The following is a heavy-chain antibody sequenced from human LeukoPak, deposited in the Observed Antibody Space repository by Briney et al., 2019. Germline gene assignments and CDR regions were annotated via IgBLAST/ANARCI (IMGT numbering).Heavy chain of an antibody. J-gene: IGHJ4*02. D-gene: IGHD2-8*01. Sequence: GGSLRLSCTASGFTFSSYWMSWVRQAPGKGLEWVANIKQDGSEKDYVDSVKGRFTISRDNPKNSLFLQMNSLRAEDTAVYYCAREYLYCTNGVCWPLSTPDYYFDYWGQGTLVTVSS. CDR2: IKQDGSEK. CDR1: GFTFSSYW. CDR3: AREYLYCTNGVCWPLSTPDYYFDY. V-gene: IGHV3-7*03.